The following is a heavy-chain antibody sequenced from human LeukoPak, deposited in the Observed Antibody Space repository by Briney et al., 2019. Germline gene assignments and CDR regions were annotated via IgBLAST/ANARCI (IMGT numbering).Heavy chain of an antibody. D-gene: IGHD2-2*01. CDR1: GYSISSGYY. J-gene: IGHJ6*03. Sequence: SETLSLTCTVSGYSISSGYYWSWIRQPPGKGLEWIGYIYYSGSTNYNPSLKSRVTISVDMSKNQFSLKLSSVTAADTAVYYCARTTEGYCSSTRCYGFSYYYYMDVWGKGTTVTISS. CDR3: ARTTEGYCSSTRCYGFSYYYYMDV. CDR2: IYYSGST. V-gene: IGHV4-61*01.